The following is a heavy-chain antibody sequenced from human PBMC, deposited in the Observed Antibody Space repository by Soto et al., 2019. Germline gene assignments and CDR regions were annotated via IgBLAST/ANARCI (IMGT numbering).Heavy chain of an antibody. CDR1: GFTFSSYA. J-gene: IGHJ3*02. CDR3: AKAMGLCGGDCYPTGLDAFDI. V-gene: IGHV3-23*01. D-gene: IGHD2-21*01. Sequence: GGSLRLSCAASGFTFSSYAMSWVRQAPGKGLEWVSAISGSGGSTYYADSVKGRFTISRDNSKNTLYLQMNSLRAEDTAVYYCAKAMGLCGGDCYPTGLDAFDIWGQGTMVTVSS. CDR2: ISGSGGST.